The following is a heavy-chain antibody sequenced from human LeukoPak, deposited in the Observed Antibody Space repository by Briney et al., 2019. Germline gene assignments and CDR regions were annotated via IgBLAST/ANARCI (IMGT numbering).Heavy chain of an antibody. V-gene: IGHV4-34*01. CDR1: GGSFSGYY. CDR2: IYHSGST. Sequence: SETLSLTCAVYGGSFSGYYWGWIRQPPGKGLEWIGSIYHSGSTYYNPSLKSRVTISVDTSKNQFSLKLSSVTAADTAVYYCARGHGGIAAQGNEGSWFDPWGQGTLVTVSS. J-gene: IGHJ5*02. D-gene: IGHD6-13*01. CDR3: ARGHGGIAAQGNEGSWFDP.